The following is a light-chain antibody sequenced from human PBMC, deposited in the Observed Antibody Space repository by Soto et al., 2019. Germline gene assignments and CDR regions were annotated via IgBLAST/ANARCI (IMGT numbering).Light chain of an antibody. V-gene: IGLV8-61*01. CDR2: NTN. Sequence: QTVVTQEPSFSVSPGGTVTLTCGLTSGSVSTRNYPSWYQQIPGQAPRTLIYNTNTRSSGVPDRFSGSILGNKAALTITGAQAEDGGDYSWVLYVGSGIHWMFGGGTKLTVL. CDR3: VLYVGSGIHWM. J-gene: IGLJ3*02. CDR1: SGSVSTRNY.